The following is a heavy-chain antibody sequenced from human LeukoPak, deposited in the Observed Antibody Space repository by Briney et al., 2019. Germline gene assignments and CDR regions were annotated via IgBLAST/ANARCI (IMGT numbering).Heavy chain of an antibody. J-gene: IGHJ3*02. D-gene: IGHD2-21*02. CDR2: IYPGDSDA. V-gene: IGHV5-51*01. Sequence: GEPLKISCTGFGYSFTTYWIGWVRQMPGKGLEWMGIIYPGDSDARYSPSLQGQVTISVDKSISTAYLPWSSLKASDTAMYYCARQGRIVVVTTTHDAFDIWGQGTMVTVSS. CDR1: GYSFTTYW. CDR3: ARQGRIVVVTTTHDAFDI.